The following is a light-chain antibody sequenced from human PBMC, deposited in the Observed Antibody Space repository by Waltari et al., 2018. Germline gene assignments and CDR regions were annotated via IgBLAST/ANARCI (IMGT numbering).Light chain of an antibody. CDR1: QSVHNNY. Sequence: EIVLTQSPGTLSLFPGERATLSCRASQSVHNNYLAWYQQKPGQAPRLLIYVASTRATAIPDRFSGSGSGTDFTLTISRLEPEDCAVYFCQQYARTPPTFGGGTKVEIK. CDR2: VAS. V-gene: IGKV3-20*01. CDR3: QQYARTPPT. J-gene: IGKJ4*01.